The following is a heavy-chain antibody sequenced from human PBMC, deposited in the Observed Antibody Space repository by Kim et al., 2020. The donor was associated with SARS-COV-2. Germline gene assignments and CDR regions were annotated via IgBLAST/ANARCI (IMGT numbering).Heavy chain of an antibody. CDR3: AKGFGDVVMIGLFDF. CDR2: FNGGGGGT. CDR1: GFFFRSYA. J-gene: IGHJ4*02. Sequence: GGSLRLSCVASGFFFRSYAMSWVRQAPGKGLEWVSTFNGGGGGTFYRDSVKGRFTMSRDNSKNTLYLQMNSLRVEDTAVYYCAKGFGDVVMIGLFDFWGRGTLAAVSS. V-gene: IGHV3-23*01. D-gene: IGHD2-15*01.